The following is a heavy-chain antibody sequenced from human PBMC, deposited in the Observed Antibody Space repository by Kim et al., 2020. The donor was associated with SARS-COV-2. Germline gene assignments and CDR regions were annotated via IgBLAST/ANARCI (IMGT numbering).Heavy chain of an antibody. D-gene: IGHD2-2*01. V-gene: IGHV4-59*01. Sequence: SETLSLTCTVSGGSISSYYWSWIRQPPGKGLEWIGYIYYSGSTNYNPSLKSRVTISVDTSKNQFSLKLSSVTAADTAVYYCARAIGYCSSTSCYFWERRRWVGEFGAFDPWGQGTLVTVSS. J-gene: IGHJ5*02. CDR2: IYYSGST. CDR3: ARAIGYCSSTSCYFWERRRWVGEFGAFDP. CDR1: GGSISSYY.